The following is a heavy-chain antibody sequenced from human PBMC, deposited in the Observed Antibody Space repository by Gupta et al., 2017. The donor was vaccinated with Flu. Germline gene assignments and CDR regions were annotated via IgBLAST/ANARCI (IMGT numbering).Heavy chain of an antibody. V-gene: IGHV3-7*01. J-gene: IGHJ6*02. Sequence: EERLVESGGGLVQPGGSLRLSCAASGFIFRDYWMTWVRQAPGKGLGWVASIRQDGSDKYYVDFVKGRFTISRDNVKNSLYLQMKSLRVEDTAIYYCARAREENRLLDNYGMAVWGQGTTVTVSS. D-gene: IGHD2-15*01. CDR3: ARAREENRLLDNYGMAV. CDR2: IRQDGSDK. CDR1: GFIFRDYW.